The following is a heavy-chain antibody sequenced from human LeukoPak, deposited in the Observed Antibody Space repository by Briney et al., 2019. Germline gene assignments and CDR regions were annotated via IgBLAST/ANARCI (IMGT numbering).Heavy chain of an antibody. J-gene: IGHJ6*02. CDR1: GGSISGYY. CDR3: ARHDSIGYYQRGMDV. Sequence: SETLSFTCSVSGGSISGYYWSWNRQPPGKGREGVGYIYYTGATTIYSPSLESRVTMFVDPSKNQVTLNLRSVTAADTAAYFCARHDSIGYYQRGMDVWGQGTTVTVSS. D-gene: IGHD2-15*01. V-gene: IGHV4-59*08. CDR2: IYYTGATT.